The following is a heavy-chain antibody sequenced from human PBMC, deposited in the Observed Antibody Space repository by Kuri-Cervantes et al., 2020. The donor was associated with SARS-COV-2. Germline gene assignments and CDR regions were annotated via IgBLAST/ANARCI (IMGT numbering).Heavy chain of an antibody. J-gene: IGHJ4*02. CDR2: ISNSGSYI. CDR1: GFTFRSYS. CDR3: ARDCYDFNNGYYTGQFAY. D-gene: IGHD3-3*01. Sequence: LTCAVSGFTFRSYSMSWVRQAPGKGLEWVSSISNSGSYIYYADSVRGRFTISRDNAKNSLYLQMNSLRAEDTAVYYCARDCYDFNNGYYTGQFAYWGQGTLVTVSS. V-gene: IGHV3-21*01.